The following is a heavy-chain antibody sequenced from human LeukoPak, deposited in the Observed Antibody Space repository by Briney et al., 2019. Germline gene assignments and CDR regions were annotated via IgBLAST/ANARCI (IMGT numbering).Heavy chain of an antibody. Sequence: ASVKVSCEASGYTFTSYDINWVRQATGQGLEWMGWMNPNSGNTGYAQKFQGRVTMTRNTSISTAYMELSSLRSEDTAVYYCARGGCSSTSCYPSGYYYYYMDVWGKGTTVTVSS. CDR1: GYTFTSYD. J-gene: IGHJ6*03. V-gene: IGHV1-8*01. CDR2: MNPNSGNT. CDR3: ARGGCSSTSCYPSGYYYYYMDV. D-gene: IGHD2-2*01.